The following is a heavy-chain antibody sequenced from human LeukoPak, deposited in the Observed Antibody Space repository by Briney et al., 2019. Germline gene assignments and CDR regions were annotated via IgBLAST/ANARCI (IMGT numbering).Heavy chain of an antibody. D-gene: IGHD2-15*01. CDR3: AQRGAYCSGGSCYGYFDY. V-gene: IGHV4-34*01. J-gene: IGHJ4*02. CDR1: GGSFSGYY. CDR2: IYYSGST. Sequence: SETLSLTCAVYGGSFSGYYWSWIRQPPGKGLEWIGSIYYSGSTYYNPSLKSRVTISVDTSKNQFSLKLNSVTAADTAVYYCAQRGAYCSGGSCYGYFDYWGQGTLVTVSS.